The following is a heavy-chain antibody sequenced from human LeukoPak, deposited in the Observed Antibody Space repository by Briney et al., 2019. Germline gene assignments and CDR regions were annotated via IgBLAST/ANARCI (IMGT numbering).Heavy chain of an antibody. Sequence: SETLSLTCTVSGGSISSGDYYRSWIRQPPGKGLEWIGYIYYSGSTYYNPSLKSRVTISVDTSKNQFSLKLSSVTAADTAVYYCASRIAAAGKGNYYMDVWGKGTTVTVSS. CDR2: IYYSGST. CDR3: ASRIAAAGKGNYYMDV. J-gene: IGHJ6*03. CDR1: GGSISSGDYY. V-gene: IGHV4-30-4*08. D-gene: IGHD6-13*01.